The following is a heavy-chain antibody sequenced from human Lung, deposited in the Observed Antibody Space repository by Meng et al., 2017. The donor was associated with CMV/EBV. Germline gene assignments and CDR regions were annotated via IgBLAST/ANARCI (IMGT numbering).Heavy chain of an antibody. J-gene: IGHJ4*02. D-gene: IGHD6-19*01. CDR1: GGSIRSSNW. Sequence: GRLVGSVPGLGKPPGTPSFPSAVPGGSIRSSNWWSWVRQPPGKGLEWIGEIYHSGSTNYNPSLKSRVTISVDKSKNQFSLKLSSVTAADTAVYYCASFPPPGKQWLVTDYWGQGTLVTVSS. CDR2: IYHSGST. V-gene: IGHV4-4*03. CDR3: ASFPPPGKQWLVTDY.